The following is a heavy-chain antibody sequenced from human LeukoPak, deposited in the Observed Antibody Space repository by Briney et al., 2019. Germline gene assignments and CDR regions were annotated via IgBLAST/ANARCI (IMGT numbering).Heavy chain of an antibody. V-gene: IGHV3-66*01. Sequence: GGSLRLSCAASGFTVSNNYMTWVRQAPGKGLEWVSVTYSGGSTYYADSVKGRFTISRDNSKNTLYLQMNSLRAEDTAVYYCARGIEVGSGYMDVWGKGTTVTISS. CDR3: ARGIEVGSGYMDV. CDR2: TYSGGST. J-gene: IGHJ6*03. D-gene: IGHD3-22*01. CDR1: GFTVSNNY.